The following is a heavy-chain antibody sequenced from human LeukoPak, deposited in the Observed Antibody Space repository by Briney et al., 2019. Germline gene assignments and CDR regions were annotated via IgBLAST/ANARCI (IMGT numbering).Heavy chain of an antibody. D-gene: IGHD2-2*01. Sequence: PSETLSLTCAVYGGSSSGYYWSWIRQPPGKGLEWIGEINHSGSTNYNPSLKSRVTMSVDTSKNQFSLKLSSVTAADTAVYYCARGCCSSTSCYEDYWGQGTLVTVSS. J-gene: IGHJ4*02. CDR1: GGSSSGYY. CDR2: INHSGST. CDR3: ARGCCSSTSCYEDY. V-gene: IGHV4-34*01.